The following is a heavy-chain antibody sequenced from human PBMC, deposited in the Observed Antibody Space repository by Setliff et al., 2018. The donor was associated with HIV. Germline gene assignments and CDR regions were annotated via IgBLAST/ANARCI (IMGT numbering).Heavy chain of an antibody. J-gene: IGHJ6*02. D-gene: IGHD6-13*01. CDR3: ARHPPHDSTWPYYYYGMDV. Sequence: PSETLSLTCFVSGGSLNNYYWSWLRQPPGKELEWIAYIYYSGNTNYNPSLKSRVTISVDTSRNQFSLKLNSVTAADTAVYYCARHPPHDSTWPYYYYGMDVWGQGTTVTVSS. CDR2: IYYSGNT. CDR1: GGSLNNYY. V-gene: IGHV4-59*01.